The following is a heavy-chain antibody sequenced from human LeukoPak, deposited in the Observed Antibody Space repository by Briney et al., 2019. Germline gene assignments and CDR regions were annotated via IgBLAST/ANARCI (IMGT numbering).Heavy chain of an antibody. CDR3: ARRRPRDGYNRNGFDY. V-gene: IGHV4-34*01. D-gene: IGHD5-24*01. CDR1: GGSFSGYY. Sequence: SETLSLTCAVYGGSFSGYYWSWIRQPPGKGLEWIGEINHSGSTNYNPSLKSRATISVDTSKNQFSLKLSSVTAADTAVYYCARRRPRDGYNRNGFDYWGQGTLVTVSS. J-gene: IGHJ4*02. CDR2: INHSGST.